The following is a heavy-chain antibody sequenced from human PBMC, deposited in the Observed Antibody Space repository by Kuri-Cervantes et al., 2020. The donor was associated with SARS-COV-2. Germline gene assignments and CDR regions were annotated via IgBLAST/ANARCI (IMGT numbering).Heavy chain of an antibody. CDR3: AKDRKQIAAAGLDY. CDR2: ISSSSSYI. D-gene: IGHD6-13*01. CDR1: GFIFSSHS. V-gene: IGHV3-21*01. Sequence: GGSLRLSCAASGFIFSSHSMNWVRQAPGKGLEWVSSISSSSSYIYYADSVKGRFTISRDNAKNSLYLQMNSLRAEDTAVYYCAKDRKQIAAAGLDYWGQGTLVTVSS. J-gene: IGHJ4*02.